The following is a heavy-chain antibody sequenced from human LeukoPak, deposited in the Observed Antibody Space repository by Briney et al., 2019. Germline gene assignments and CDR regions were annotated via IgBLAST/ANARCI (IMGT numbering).Heavy chain of an antibody. CDR2: IKQDGSEK. CDR3: ARGGSRSSWFWVD. V-gene: IGHV3-7*01. CDR1: GFTFRTQW. Sequence: PGGSLRLSCAASGFTFRTQWMTWVRQAPGKGLEWVANIKQDGSEKYYVDSVKGRFTISKDNAKNSLYLQMNSLRVEDTAVYYCARGGSRSSWFWVDWGQGTLVTVSS. D-gene: IGHD6-13*01. J-gene: IGHJ4*02.